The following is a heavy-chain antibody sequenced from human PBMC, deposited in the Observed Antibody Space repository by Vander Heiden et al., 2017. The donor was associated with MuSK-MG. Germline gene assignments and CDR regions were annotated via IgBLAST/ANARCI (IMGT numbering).Heavy chain of an antibody. J-gene: IGHJ4*02. CDR3: ARDRSWADY. V-gene: IGHV3-7*01. CDR1: GFTFSNYW. CDR2: IKQDGSEK. D-gene: IGHD3-16*02. Sequence: EVQLVESGGALVQPGGSLRLSGAASGFTFSNYWMSWVRQAPGKGLEWVANIKQDGSEKYYVDSVKGRFTISRDNAKNSLYLQMNSLRAEDTAVYYCARDRSWADYWGQGTLVTVSS.